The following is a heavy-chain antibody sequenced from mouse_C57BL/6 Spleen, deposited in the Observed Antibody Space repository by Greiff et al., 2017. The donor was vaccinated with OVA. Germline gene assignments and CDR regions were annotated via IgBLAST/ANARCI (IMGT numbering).Heavy chain of an antibody. CDR3: ARRGITTPVATGGY. J-gene: IGHJ2*01. CDR2: IYPRSGNT. D-gene: IGHD1-1*01. CDR1: GYTFTSYG. V-gene: IGHV1-81*01. Sequence: VKLKESGAELARPGASVKLSCKASGYTFTSYGISWVKQRTGQGLEWIGEIYPRSGNTYYNEKFKGKATLTADKSSSTAYMELRSLTSEDSAVYFCARRGITTPVATGGYWGQGTTLTVSS.